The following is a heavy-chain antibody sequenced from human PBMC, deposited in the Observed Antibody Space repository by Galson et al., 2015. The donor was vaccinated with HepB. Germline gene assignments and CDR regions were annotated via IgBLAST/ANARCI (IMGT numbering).Heavy chain of an antibody. CDR1: GGSISSSTYY. CDR2: IYYSGSS. Sequence: LFLTCTVSGGSISSSTYYWGWIRQPPGKGLEWIGSIYYSGSSYYNPSLKSRVTISVDTSKNQFSLKLSSVTAADTAVYYCARHAGYSGYGVHYGMDVWGQGTTVTVSS. D-gene: IGHD5-12*01. J-gene: IGHJ6*02. CDR3: ARHAGYSGYGVHYGMDV. V-gene: IGHV4-39*01.